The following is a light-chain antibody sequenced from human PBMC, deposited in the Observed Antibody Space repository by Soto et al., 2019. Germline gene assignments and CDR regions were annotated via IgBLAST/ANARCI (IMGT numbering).Light chain of an antibody. CDR1: QSVSSSY. J-gene: IGKJ1*01. V-gene: IGKV3D-15*01. CDR2: GAS. Sequence: EIVLRQSPGTLSLSPGERATLSCRASQSVSSSYLAWYQQKPGQAPGLLIYGASTRATAIPARFSGSGSGTDFTLTISSLQSEDFAVYYCQQYNNWPRTFGQGTKVDIK. CDR3: QQYNNWPRT.